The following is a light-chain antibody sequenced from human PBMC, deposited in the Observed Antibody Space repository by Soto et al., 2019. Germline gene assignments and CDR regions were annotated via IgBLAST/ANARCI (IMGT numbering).Light chain of an antibody. Sequence: DIQMTQFPSSLSASVGDRVTITCRASQSISSYLNWYQQKPGKVPKLLIYAASSLQSGVPSRFSGSGSGTDFTLTISSLQPEDFATYYCQQSYSTPWTFGQGTKLEIK. V-gene: IGKV1-39*01. J-gene: IGKJ2*02. CDR2: AAS. CDR3: QQSYSTPWT. CDR1: QSISSY.